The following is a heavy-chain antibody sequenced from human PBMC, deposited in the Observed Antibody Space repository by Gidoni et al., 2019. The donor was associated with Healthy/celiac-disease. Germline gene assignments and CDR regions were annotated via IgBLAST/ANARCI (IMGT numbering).Heavy chain of an antibody. V-gene: IGHV4-4*07. CDR2: FYTSGST. J-gene: IGHJ4*02. CDR3: ARGNYDILTGNPYYFDY. Sequence: QVQLQELGPGLVKPSETLSLTCTVSGGSISSYYWSCIRHPAGKGLVWIGRFYTSGSTNYNPSLKSRVTMSVDTSKNQFSLKLSSVTAADTAVYYCARGNYDILTGNPYYFDYWGQGTLVTVSS. CDR1: GGSISSYY. D-gene: IGHD3-9*01.